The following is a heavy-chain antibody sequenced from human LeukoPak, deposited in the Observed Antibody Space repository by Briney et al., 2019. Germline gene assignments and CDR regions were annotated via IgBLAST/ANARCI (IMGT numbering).Heavy chain of an antibody. V-gene: IGHV3-30-3*01. CDR1: GFTFSSYA. Sequence: PEGSLRLSCAASGFTFSSYAMHWVRQAPGKGLEWVAVISYDGSNKYYADSVKGRFTISRDNSKNTLYLQMNSLRAEDTAVYYCARDHVVVPAAMAGGGWRSYYFDYWGQGTLVTVSS. CDR2: ISYDGSNK. CDR3: ARDHVVVPAAMAGGGWRSYYFDY. D-gene: IGHD2-2*01. J-gene: IGHJ4*02.